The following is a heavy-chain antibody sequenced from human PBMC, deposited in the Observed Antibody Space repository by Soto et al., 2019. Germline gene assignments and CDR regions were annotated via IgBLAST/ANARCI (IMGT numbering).Heavy chain of an antibody. CDR3: VSDETQLERRPSSGKDV. J-gene: IGHJ6*02. Sequence: QMQLEESGGGVVQPGRSLRLSCVASGFTFSHYGMHWVRQAPGKGLEWVAVIWHHGGNKYYADSVKGRFTISRDNARNTRYLQMDSLRGEDTGVYYCVSDETQLERRPSSGKDVWGRGTTVIVSS. CDR2: IWHHGGNK. CDR1: GFTFSHYG. V-gene: IGHV3-33*01. D-gene: IGHD1-1*01.